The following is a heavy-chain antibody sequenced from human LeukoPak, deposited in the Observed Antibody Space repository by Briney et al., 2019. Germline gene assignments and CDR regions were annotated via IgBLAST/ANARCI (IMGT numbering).Heavy chain of an antibody. J-gene: IGHJ3*02. V-gene: IGHV4-59*12. CDR3: ARVYYDSSGYYAFDAFDT. CDR1: GGSISSYY. CDR2: IYYNGST. D-gene: IGHD3-22*01. Sequence: PSETLSLTCTVSGGSISSYYWSWIRQPPGKGLEGIGCIYYNGSTNYNPSPKSRVTISVDKTKNQYSLLLITFATADTAVYYCARVYYDSSGYYAFDAFDTWGQGTMATVSA.